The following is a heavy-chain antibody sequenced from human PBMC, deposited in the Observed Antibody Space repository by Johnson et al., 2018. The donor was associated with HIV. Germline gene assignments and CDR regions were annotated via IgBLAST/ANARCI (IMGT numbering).Heavy chain of an antibody. CDR2: INWNGGST. CDR1: GFTVSSNY. CDR3: ARDFGLEWELDGAFDI. J-gene: IGHJ3*02. D-gene: IGHD1-26*01. Sequence: VQLVESGGGLIQPGGSLRLSCAASGFTVSSNYMSWVRQAPGKGLEWVSGINWNGGSTGYADSVKGRFPISRDNAKNSLYLQMNSLRAEDTALYYCARDFGLEWELDGAFDIWGQGTMVTVSS. V-gene: IGHV3-20*04.